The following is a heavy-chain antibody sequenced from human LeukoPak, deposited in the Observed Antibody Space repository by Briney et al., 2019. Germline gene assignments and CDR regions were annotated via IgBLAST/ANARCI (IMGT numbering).Heavy chain of an antibody. V-gene: IGHV3-23*01. D-gene: IGHD4-17*01. J-gene: IGHJ4*02. CDR1: GFRFSAYG. CDR3: ARFGDYGEY. CDR2: LSANGSVT. Sequence: GGSLRLSCDASGFRFSAYGMSWVRQAPGQGLEGVSGLSANGSVTFYARSVRGRFTISRDNSKNTLPLQMSSLRADDSALYYCARFGDYGEYWGQGTLVIVSS.